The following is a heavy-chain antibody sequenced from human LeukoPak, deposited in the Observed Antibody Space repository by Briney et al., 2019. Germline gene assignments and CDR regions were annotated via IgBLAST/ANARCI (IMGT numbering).Heavy chain of an antibody. V-gene: IGHV3-30*04. Sequence: GGSLRLSCAASGFTFSSYAVHWVRQAPGKGLEWVAVISYDGSNKYYADSVKGRFTISRDNSKNTLYLQMNSLRPEDTAVYFCARDGSVLWSGYPSISYYYYMDVWGKGTTVTVSS. D-gene: IGHD3-3*01. CDR2: ISYDGSNK. CDR1: GFTFSSYA. J-gene: IGHJ6*03. CDR3: ARDGSVLWSGYPSISYYYYMDV.